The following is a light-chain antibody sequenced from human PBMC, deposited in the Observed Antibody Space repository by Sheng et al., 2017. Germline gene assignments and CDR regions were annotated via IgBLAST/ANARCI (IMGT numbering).Light chain of an antibody. CDR3: QQRSNWPLT. V-gene: IGKV3D-11*01. CDR1: QGISTY. CDR2: DAS. J-gene: IGKJ4*01. Sequence: EIVLTQSPATLSLSPGERATLSCRASQGISTYLAWYQQKPGQGPRLLIYDASNRAAGIPARFSGDGSGTDFTLTISSLEPEDFAVYYCQQRSNWPLTFGGGTKGGD.